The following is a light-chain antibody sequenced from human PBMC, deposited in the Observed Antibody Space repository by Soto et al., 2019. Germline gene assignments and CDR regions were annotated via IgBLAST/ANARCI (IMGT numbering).Light chain of an antibody. CDR3: ISYTGSSTSYV. Sequence: QCLLPQPASVSWSPGQSIPISCSGTRSDIGSYNYVAWYQQFPGKTPKILIYGVSNRPSGVSSRFSGSKSGNTASLTISGLQAEDEADYYCISYTGSSTSYVFGRGTKVTVL. J-gene: IGLJ1*01. CDR2: GVS. CDR1: RSDIGSYNY. V-gene: IGLV2-14*01.